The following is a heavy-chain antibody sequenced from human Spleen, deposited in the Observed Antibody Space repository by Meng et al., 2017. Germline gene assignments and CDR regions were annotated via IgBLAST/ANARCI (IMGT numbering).Heavy chain of an antibody. CDR1: GFTFSSYW. V-gene: IGHV3-7*03. CDR3: ARDAGYYFDS. Sequence: GESLKISCASSGFTFSSYWMSWVRQAPGKGLEWVANIKQDASQKYYVDSVKGRFTISRDNAKNSLYLQMNTLRGEDAAFYYCARDAGYYFDSWGQGTLVTVSS. CDR2: IKQDASQK. J-gene: IGHJ4*02. D-gene: IGHD5-12*01.